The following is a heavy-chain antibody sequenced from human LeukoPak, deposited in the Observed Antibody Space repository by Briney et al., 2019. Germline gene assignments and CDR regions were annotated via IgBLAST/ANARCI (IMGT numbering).Heavy chain of an antibody. CDR3: ARIISSGYYYYYMDV. J-gene: IGHJ6*03. CDR1: GGSISSYY. V-gene: IGHV4-59*12. D-gene: IGHD6-25*01. CDR2: IYYSGST. Sequence: SETLSLTCTVSGGSISSYYWSWIRQPPGKGLEWIGCIYYSGSTNYNPSLKSRVTISVDTSKNQFSLKLSSVTAADTAVYYCARIISSGYYYYYMDVWGKGTTVTVSS.